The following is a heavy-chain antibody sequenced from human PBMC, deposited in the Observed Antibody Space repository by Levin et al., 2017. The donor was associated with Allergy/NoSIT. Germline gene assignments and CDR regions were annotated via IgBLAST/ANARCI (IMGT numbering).Heavy chain of an antibody. Sequence: GESLKISCQASGYSFTSFWFGWVRQRPGKGLEWMGLIFPGDSDTRVSPSFQGQIIMSVDKSISTAYLQWNSLKASDSAMYYCARRDSDGSNSFDYWGQGTLVTVS. CDR1: GYSFTSFW. CDR3: ARRDSDGSNSFDY. V-gene: IGHV5-51*01. CDR2: IFPGDSDT. D-gene: IGHD4-23*01. J-gene: IGHJ4*02.